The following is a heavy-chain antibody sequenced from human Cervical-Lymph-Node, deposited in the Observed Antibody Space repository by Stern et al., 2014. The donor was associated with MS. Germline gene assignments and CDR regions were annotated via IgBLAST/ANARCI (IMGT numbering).Heavy chain of an antibody. J-gene: IGHJ4*02. CDR2: IYPGDSDT. CDR3: ARRLGEGATGPNYFDY. V-gene: IGHV5-51*01. Sequence: VQLVQSGAEVKKPGESLKNSCKGSGYSFTSYWIGWVRQMPGKGLEWMGIIYPGDSDTRYSPSFQGQVTISADKSISTAYLQWSSLKASDTAMYYCARRLGEGATGPNYFDYWGQGTLVTVSS. D-gene: IGHD1-26*01. CDR1: GYSFTSYW.